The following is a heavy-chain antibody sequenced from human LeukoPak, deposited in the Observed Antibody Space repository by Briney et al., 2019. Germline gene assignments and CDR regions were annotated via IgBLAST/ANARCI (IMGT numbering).Heavy chain of an antibody. V-gene: IGHV4-34*01. CDR3: ARGRGSYGYRRYYYMDV. D-gene: IGHD5-18*01. J-gene: IGHJ6*03. Sequence: SETLSLTCAVYGGSFSGYYWSWIRQPPGKGLEWIGEINQSGSTNYNPSLKSRVTISVDTSKNQFSLKLSSVTAADTAVYYCARGRGSYGYRRYYYMDVWGKGTTVTVSS. CDR1: GGSFSGYY. CDR2: INQSGST.